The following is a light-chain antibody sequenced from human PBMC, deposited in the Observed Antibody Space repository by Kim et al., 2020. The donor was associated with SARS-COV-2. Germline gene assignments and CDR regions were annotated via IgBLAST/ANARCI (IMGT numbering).Light chain of an antibody. Sequence: EIVLTQSPGTLSLSPGERATFSCRASQSVSSSYLAWYQQKPGQAPRLLIYGASSRATGIPDRFSGSGSGTDFTLTISRLEPEDFAVYYCQQYGSSLMYTFGQGTKLEI. CDR3: QQYGSSLMYT. V-gene: IGKV3-20*01. J-gene: IGKJ2*01. CDR2: GAS. CDR1: QSVSSSY.